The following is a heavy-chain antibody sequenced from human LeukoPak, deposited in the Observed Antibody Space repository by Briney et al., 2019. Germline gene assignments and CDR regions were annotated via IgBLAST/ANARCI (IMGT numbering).Heavy chain of an antibody. V-gene: IGHV3-23*01. CDR3: AKPGISTIVRGYGMDV. CDR1: GFTFSSYS. J-gene: IGHJ6*02. D-gene: IGHD3-22*01. Sequence: PGGSLRLSCAASGFTFSSYSMGWVRQAPGKGLECVSTISGSGAHTNYADSVKGRFTISRDNSKNTLYLQMNSLRAEDTAVYYCAKPGISTIVRGYGMDVWGQGTTVTVSS. CDR2: ISGSGAHT.